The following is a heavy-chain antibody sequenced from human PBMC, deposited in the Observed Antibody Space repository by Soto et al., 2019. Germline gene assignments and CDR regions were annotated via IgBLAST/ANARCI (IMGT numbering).Heavy chain of an antibody. J-gene: IGHJ4*02. CDR3: ARSSVVITGFDY. V-gene: IGHV3-30-3*01. CDR1: GFTFSSYA. D-gene: IGHD3-22*01. Sequence: QVPLVESGGGVVQPGRSLRLSCAASGFTFSSYAMHWVRQAPGKGLEWVAVISYDGSNKYYADSVKGRFTISRDNSKNTLYLQMNSLRAEDTAVYYCARSSVVITGFDYWGQGTLVTVSS. CDR2: ISYDGSNK.